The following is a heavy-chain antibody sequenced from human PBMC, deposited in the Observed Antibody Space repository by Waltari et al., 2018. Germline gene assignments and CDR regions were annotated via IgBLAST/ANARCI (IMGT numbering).Heavy chain of an antibody. CDR3: ARGGDTIVVVDGTRFYHYGVDV. D-gene: IGHD2-15*01. J-gene: IGHJ6*02. CDR1: GFTFSSYS. V-gene: IGHV3-48*04. Sequence: EVQLVESGGGLVQPGGSLRLSCAASGFTFSSYSMNWVRQAQGKGLEWVSYISSSSSTIYYADSVKGRFTISRDNAKNSLYLQMNRLRAEDTAVYYCARGGDTIVVVDGTRFYHYGVDVWGQGTTVIVSS. CDR2: ISSSSSTI.